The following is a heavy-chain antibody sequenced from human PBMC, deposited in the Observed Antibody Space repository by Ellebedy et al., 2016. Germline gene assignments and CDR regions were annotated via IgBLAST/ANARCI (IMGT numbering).Heavy chain of an antibody. CDR1: ELNLGNYF. CDR2: INGGGYTT. V-gene: IGHV3-21*01. D-gene: IGHD3-16*01. CDR3: ARGVGGTSLNWFDP. Sequence: GGSLRLSXTASELNLGNYFMSWVRQAPGKGLEWVSTINGGGYTTYFADSVKGRFTISRDNAKNSLYLQMNSLRAEDTAVYYCARGVGGTSLNWFDPWGQGTLVTVSS. J-gene: IGHJ5*02.